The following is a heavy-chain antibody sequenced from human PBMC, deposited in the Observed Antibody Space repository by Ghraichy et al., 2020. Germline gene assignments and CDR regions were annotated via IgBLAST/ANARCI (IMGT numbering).Heavy chain of an antibody. J-gene: IGHJ4*02. CDR2: IKSKAYGGTT. CDR1: GFTFTDAW. CDR3: TTLSTTATHGGDY. Sequence: GESLNISCAASGFTFTDAWMSWVRQAPGKGLEWVARIKSKAYGGTTDYAAPVQGRFTISRDDSDWTLYLQMNSLKTEDTAFYYCTTLSTTATHGGDYWGQGALVTVSS. V-gene: IGHV3-15*01. D-gene: IGHD4-17*01.